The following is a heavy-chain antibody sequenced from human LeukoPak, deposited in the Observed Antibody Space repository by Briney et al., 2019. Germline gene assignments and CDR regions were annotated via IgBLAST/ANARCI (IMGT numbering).Heavy chain of an antibody. D-gene: IGHD6-13*01. CDR2: INHSRST. CDR3: ARGVYIAAAQYGY. J-gene: IGHJ4*02. Sequence: KASETLSLTCAVYGGSFSGYYWSWIRQPPGKGLEWIGEINHSRSTNYNPSLKSRVTISVDTSKNQFSLKLSSVTAADTAVYYCARGVYIAAAQYGYWGQGTLVTVSS. V-gene: IGHV4-34*01. CDR1: GGSFSGYY.